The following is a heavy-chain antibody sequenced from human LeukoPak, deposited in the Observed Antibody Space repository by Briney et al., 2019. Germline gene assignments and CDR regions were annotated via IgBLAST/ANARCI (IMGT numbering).Heavy chain of an antibody. CDR1: GFTLNSYA. J-gene: IGHJ4*02. CDR2: ISSGDRT. D-gene: IGHD3-9*01. CDR3: AKDATASPYFHWFDD. V-gene: IGHV3-23*01. Sequence: PWGSLRLSCSAPGFTLNSYALNLDRQAPGEGPGWGAVISSGDRTFHAESVKGRFTISRDKSKDTLYLQMNSLRAEDTAVYYCAKDATASPYFHWFDDWGQGTQVIVSS.